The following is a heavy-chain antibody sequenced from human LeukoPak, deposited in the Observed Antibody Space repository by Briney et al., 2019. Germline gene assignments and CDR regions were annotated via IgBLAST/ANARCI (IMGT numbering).Heavy chain of an antibody. V-gene: IGHV5-51*01. Sequence: GESLKISCQGSGYNFPIYWIGWVRQMPGQGLEWMGIIYPDDSNTIYGPSPQGQVTISADKSINTAYLEWSSLKASDTAIYYCARQGAAGKYYYYYMDVWGKGTTVTVSS. CDR2: IYPDDSNT. J-gene: IGHJ6*03. D-gene: IGHD6-13*01. CDR3: ARQGAAGKYYYYYMDV. CDR1: GYNFPIYW.